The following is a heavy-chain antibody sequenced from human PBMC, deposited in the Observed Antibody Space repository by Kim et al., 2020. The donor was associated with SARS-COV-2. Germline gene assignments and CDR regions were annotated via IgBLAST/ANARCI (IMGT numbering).Heavy chain of an antibody. CDR1: GGSFSGYY. CDR3: ARGSNYDIFTGCAAFDY. J-gene: IGHJ4*01. Sequence: SETLSLTCAVYGGSFSGYYWSWIRQPPGKGLEWIGEINHSGSTNYNPSLKSRVTISVDTSKNQFSLKLSSVTAAGTAVYYCARGSNYDIFTGCAAFDYWG. V-gene: IGHV4-34*01. CDR2: INHSGST. D-gene: IGHD3-9*01.